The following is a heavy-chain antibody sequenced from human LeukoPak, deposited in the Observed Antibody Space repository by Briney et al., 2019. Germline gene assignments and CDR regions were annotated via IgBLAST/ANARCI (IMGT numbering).Heavy chain of an antibody. CDR2: MNPNSGNT. D-gene: IGHD3-22*01. CDR3: AREDYYDSGSSDY. V-gene: IGHV1-8*03. J-gene: IGHJ4*02. Sequence: GASVKVSCKASGYTFTRYDINWVRQATGQGLEWMGWMNPNSGNTVYAQKFQGRVTITRNTSISTAYMELSSLRSEDTAIYYCAREDYYDSGSSDYWGQGTLVTVSS. CDR1: GYTFTRYD.